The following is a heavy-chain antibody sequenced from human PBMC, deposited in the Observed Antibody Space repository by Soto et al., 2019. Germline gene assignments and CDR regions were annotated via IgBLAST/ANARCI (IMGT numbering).Heavy chain of an antibody. CDR1: GFIFSNYW. CDR3: ARGGTIREWLTDH. J-gene: IGHJ5*02. V-gene: IGHV3-7*04. D-gene: IGHD5-12*01. CDR2: IKQDGSEK. Sequence: GSLRLSCVASGFIFSNYWMHWVRQTPDKGLEWVANIKQDGSEKYYVDSVNGRFTISRDNAKNSLFLQMNNLRAEDTAVYYCARGGTIREWLTDHWGQGSLVTVSS.